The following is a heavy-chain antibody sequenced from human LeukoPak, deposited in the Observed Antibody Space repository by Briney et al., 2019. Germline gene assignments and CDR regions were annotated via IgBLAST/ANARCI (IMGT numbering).Heavy chain of an antibody. D-gene: IGHD3-22*01. CDR2: IKQDGSEK. CDR3: ARDRPGYYYDSSGPKNDAFDI. Sequence: GGSLRLSCAAYGFTFTRYWMSWVRQAPGKGLEWVANIKQDGSEKYYVDSVKGRFTISRDNAKNSLYLQMNSLRAEDTAVYYCARDRPGYYYDSSGPKNDAFDIWGQGTMVTVSS. J-gene: IGHJ3*02. V-gene: IGHV3-7*01. CDR1: GFTFTRYW.